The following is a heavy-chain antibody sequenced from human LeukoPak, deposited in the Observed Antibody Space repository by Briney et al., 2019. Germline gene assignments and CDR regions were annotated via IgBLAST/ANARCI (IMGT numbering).Heavy chain of an antibody. Sequence: GGSLRLSCAASGFTFSSYGMHWVRQAPGKGLEWVAFIRYDGSNKYYADSVKGRFTISRDNSKNTLYLQMNSLRAEDTAVYYCAKPTIIVSWGGAFDIWGQGTMVTVSS. J-gene: IGHJ3*02. CDR3: AKPTIIVSWGGAFDI. D-gene: IGHD3-16*01. CDR2: IRYDGSNK. V-gene: IGHV3-30*02. CDR1: GFTFSSYG.